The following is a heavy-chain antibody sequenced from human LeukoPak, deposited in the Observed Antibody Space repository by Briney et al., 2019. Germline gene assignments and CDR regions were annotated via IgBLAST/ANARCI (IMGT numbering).Heavy chain of an antibody. D-gene: IGHD2-2*01. Sequence: SATLSLTCTVSGGSISSYYWSWIRQPPGQGLEWMGCMYYSGGTNYPPPLKSRATISVHTSNTQSSLTPSSATAADTAVYYCASASRGSTSERHLRYYYYYYMDVWGKGTPVTVSS. CDR1: GGSISSYY. V-gene: IGHV4-59*12. J-gene: IGHJ6*03. CDR2: MYYSGGT. CDR3: ASASRGSTSERHLRYYYYYYMDV.